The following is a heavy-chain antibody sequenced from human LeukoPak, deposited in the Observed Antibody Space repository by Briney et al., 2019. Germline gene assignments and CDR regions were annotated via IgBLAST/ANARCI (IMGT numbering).Heavy chain of an antibody. CDR2: IKQDGSEK. J-gene: IGHJ4*02. V-gene: IGHV3-7*01. CDR3: ARGSLVGATVY. D-gene: IGHD1-26*01. Sequence: GGSLRLSCAASGFTFGSYWMSWDRQAPGKGLEWVANIKQDGSEKYYVDSVKGRFTISRDNAKNSLYLQMNSLRAEDTAVYYCARGSLVGATVYWGQGTLVTVSS. CDR1: GFTFGSYW.